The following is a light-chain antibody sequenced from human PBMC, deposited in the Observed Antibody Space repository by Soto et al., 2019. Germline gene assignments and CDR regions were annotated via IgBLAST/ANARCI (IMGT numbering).Light chain of an antibody. J-gene: IGLJ2*01. V-gene: IGLV1-40*01. Sequence: QSVLTQPPSVSGAPGQRVTISCTGSSSNIGANYDVHWYQHLPGRAPKLLIYANSNRPSGVPDRFSGSKSGTSASLAVTGLQAEDEADYYCQSYDSSLSGSGFGGGTKLTGL. CDR3: QSYDSSLSGSG. CDR1: SSNIGANYD. CDR2: ANS.